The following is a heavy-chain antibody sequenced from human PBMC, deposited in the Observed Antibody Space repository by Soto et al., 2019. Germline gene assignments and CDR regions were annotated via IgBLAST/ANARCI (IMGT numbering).Heavy chain of an antibody. J-gene: IGHJ3*01. V-gene: IGHV3-23*01. CDR3: AKSWGDTWQESAFHV. CDR1: GFSFSSYS. CDR2: MSATGGST. Sequence: EVQLLESGGDLIQPGGSLRLSCAASGFSFSSYSMSWVRQAPGKGLEWVSGMSATGGSTYYIDSVKGRFIISRDNSRKTLYLQMNSLRADDKAVYYCAKSWGDTWQESAFHVWGLGTLVTV. D-gene: IGHD5-18*01.